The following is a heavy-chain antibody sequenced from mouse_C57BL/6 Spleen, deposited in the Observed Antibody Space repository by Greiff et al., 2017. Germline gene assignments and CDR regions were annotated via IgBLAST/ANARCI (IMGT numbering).Heavy chain of an antibody. J-gene: IGHJ1*03. CDR1: GYTFTSYW. CDR2: IHPNSGST. D-gene: IGHD1-1*01. CDR3: ARRGLITTVGYFDV. Sequence: VQLQQPGAELVKPGASVKLSCKASGYTFTSYWMHWVKQRPGQGLEWIGMIHPNSGSTNYNEKFKSKATLTVDKSSSTAYMQLSSLTSEDSAVYYCARRGLITTVGYFDVWGTGTTVTVSS. V-gene: IGHV1-64*01.